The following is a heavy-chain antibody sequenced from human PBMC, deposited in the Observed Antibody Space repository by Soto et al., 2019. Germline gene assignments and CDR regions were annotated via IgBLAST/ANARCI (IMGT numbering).Heavy chain of an antibody. J-gene: IGHJ5*02. Sequence: SETLSLTCTVSGGSISSGGYYWSWIRQHPGKGLEWIGYIYYSGSTNYNPSLKSRVTISVDTSKNQFSLKLSSVTAADTAVYYCAREDRDSYDSSGYYHWGQGTLVTVSS. D-gene: IGHD3-22*01. CDR1: GGSISSGGYY. CDR3: AREDRDSYDSSGYYH. V-gene: IGHV4-31*03. CDR2: IYYSGST.